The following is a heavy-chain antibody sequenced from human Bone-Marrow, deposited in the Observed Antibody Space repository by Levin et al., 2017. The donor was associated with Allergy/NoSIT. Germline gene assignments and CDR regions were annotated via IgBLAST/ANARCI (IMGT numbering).Heavy chain of an antibody. V-gene: IGHV4-34*01. D-gene: IGHD3-22*01. CDR2: INHSGST. Sequence: SQTLSLTCAVYGGSFSGSYWSWIRQPPGKGLEWIGEINHSGSTNYNPSLKSRVTISVDTSKNQFSLKLSSVTAADTAVYYCARGARYGYYYDSSGYYFDYWGQGTLVTVSS. CDR3: ARGARYGYYYDSSGYYFDY. J-gene: IGHJ4*02. CDR1: GGSFSGSY.